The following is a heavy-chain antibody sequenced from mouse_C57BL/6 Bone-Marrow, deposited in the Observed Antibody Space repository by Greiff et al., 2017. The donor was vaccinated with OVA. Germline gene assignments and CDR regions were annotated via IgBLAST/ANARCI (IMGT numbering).Heavy chain of an antibody. Sequence: QVQLQQPGAELVMPGASVKLSCKASGYTFTSYWMHWVKQRPGQGLEWFGEIDPSDSYTNYNQKFKGKSTLTVDKSSSTAYMQLSSLTSEDSAVYYCARSAGVGAMDYWGQGTSVTVSS. CDR3: ARSAGVGAMDY. D-gene: IGHD1-1*02. V-gene: IGHV1-69*01. CDR2: IDPSDSYT. J-gene: IGHJ4*01. CDR1: GYTFTSYW.